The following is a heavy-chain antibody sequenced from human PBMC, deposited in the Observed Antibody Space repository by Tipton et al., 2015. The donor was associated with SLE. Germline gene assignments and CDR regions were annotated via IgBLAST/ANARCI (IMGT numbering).Heavy chain of an antibody. CDR2: MSHSGGT. D-gene: IGHD3-3*01. V-gene: IGHV4-34*01. CDR3: ARGGSKHYDFWGRQMGPHAFDI. CDR1: GGSFSGYY. J-gene: IGHJ3*02. Sequence: TLSLTCAVYGGSFSGYYGSWIRQPPGKGLEWIGEMSHSGGTNYNPSLKSRVTISVDTSKNQFSLKLSSVTAADTAVYYCARGGSKHYDFWGRQMGPHAFDIWGQETKVTVSS.